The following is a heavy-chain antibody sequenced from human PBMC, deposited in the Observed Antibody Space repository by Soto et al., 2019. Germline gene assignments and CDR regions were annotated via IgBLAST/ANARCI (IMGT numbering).Heavy chain of an antibody. Sequence: SETLSLTCTVSGGSITSGGFFWDWIRQPPGKGLEWFGTVHSTGGTYYSPSLRSRVTISVDTSKNLFSLKMTSASATDTAVYFCAKREDSSRFGGLDIWGQGTAVTVSS. J-gene: IGHJ6*02. D-gene: IGHD3-3*01. CDR1: GGSITSGGFF. CDR2: VHSTGGT. V-gene: IGHV4-39*01. CDR3: AKREDSSRFGGLDI.